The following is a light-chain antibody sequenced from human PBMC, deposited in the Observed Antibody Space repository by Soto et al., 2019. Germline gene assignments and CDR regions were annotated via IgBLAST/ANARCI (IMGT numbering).Light chain of an antibody. CDR3: SSYTSSSTRV. CDR1: SSDVGGYNY. CDR2: EVS. Sequence: QSVLTQPPSASGSPGQSVTISCTGTSSDVGGYNYVSWYQQYPGRAPKLMIYEVSNRPSGVSNRFSGSKSGNTASLTISGLQAEDEADYYCSSYTSSSTRVFGTGTKVTVL. V-gene: IGLV2-14*01. J-gene: IGLJ1*01.